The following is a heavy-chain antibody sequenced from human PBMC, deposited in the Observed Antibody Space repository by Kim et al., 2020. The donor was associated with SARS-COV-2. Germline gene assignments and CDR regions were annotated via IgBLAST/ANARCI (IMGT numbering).Heavy chain of an antibody. D-gene: IGHD3-3*01. CDR3: ALSRGGDFWYDNAFDI. V-gene: IGHV3-23*01. CDR2: ISGSGGST. Sequence: GGSLRLSCAASGFTFSSYAMSWVRQAPGKGLEWVSAISGSGGSTYYADSVKGRFTISRDNSKNTRYLQRNSLRAEDTAVYYCALSRGGDFWYDNAFDIWGQGTMVTVSS. J-gene: IGHJ3*02. CDR1: GFTFSSYA.